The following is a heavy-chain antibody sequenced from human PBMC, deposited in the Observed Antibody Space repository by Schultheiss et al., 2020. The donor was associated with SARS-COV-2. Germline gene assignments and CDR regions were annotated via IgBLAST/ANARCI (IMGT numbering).Heavy chain of an antibody. CDR3: ARDRGYCSGGSCYSTPHFDY. V-gene: IGHV4-4*07. CDR1: GGSFSGYY. CDR2: IYTSGST. J-gene: IGHJ4*02. D-gene: IGHD2-15*01. Sequence: SETLSLTCAVYGGSFSGYYWSWIRQPPGKGLEWIGRIYTSGSTNYNPSLKSRVTMSVDTSKNQFSLKLSSVTAADTAVYYCARDRGYCSGGSCYSTPHFDYWGQGTLVTVAS.